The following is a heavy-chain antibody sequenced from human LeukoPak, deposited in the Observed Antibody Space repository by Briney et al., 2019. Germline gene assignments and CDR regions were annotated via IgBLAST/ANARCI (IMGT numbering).Heavy chain of an antibody. CDR2: ISGSGIRT. V-gene: IGHV3-23*01. CDR1: GFTFSNYA. Sequence: GASLRLSCAASGFTFSNYAISWVRQAPGKGLEWVSRISGSGIRTYYADSVTGRFTISRDNTKSTVYLQMNNLRAEDTALYYCAKDVRGYDRPVDYWGQGTLVTVSS. CDR3: AKDVRGYDRPVDY. J-gene: IGHJ4*02. D-gene: IGHD5-12*01.